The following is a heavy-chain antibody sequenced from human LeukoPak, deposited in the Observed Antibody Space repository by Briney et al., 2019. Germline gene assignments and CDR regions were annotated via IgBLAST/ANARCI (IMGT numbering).Heavy chain of an antibody. CDR1: GFTFSSYG. Sequence: GGSLRLSCAASGFTFSSYGMHWVRQAPGKGLEWVAFIRYDGSNKYYADSVKGRFTTSRDNSKNTLYLQMNSLRAEDTAVYYCAKTTGAPTPYDYWGQGTLVTVSS. CDR3: AKTTGAPTPYDY. J-gene: IGHJ4*02. CDR2: IRYDGSNK. V-gene: IGHV3-30*02. D-gene: IGHD1-1*01.